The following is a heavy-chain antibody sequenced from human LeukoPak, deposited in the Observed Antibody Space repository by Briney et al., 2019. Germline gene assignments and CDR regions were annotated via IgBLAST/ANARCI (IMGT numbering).Heavy chain of an antibody. CDR2: ISGSGGST. J-gene: IGHJ3*02. V-gene: IGHV3-23*01. CDR1: GFTFSSYA. D-gene: IGHD4-4*01. Sequence: GGSLRLSCAASGFTFSSYAMSWVRQAPGKGLEWVSAISGSGGSTYHADSVKGRFTISRDNSKNTLYLQMNSLRAEDTAVYYCAKTTVRNDAFDIWGQGTMVTVSS. CDR3: AKTTVRNDAFDI.